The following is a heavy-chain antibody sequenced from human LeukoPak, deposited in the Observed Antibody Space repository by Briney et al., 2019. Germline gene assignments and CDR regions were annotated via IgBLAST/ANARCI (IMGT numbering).Heavy chain of an antibody. CDR1: GFTFSSYG. J-gene: IGHJ5*02. Sequence: PGGSLRLSCAACGFTFSSYGMHWVRQAPGKGLEWVAFIRYDGSNKYYADSVKGRFTISRDNSKNTLYLQMNSLRAEDTAVYYCGRRHCSSTSCYMDWFDPWGQGTLVTVSS. CDR3: GRRHCSSTSCYMDWFDP. D-gene: IGHD2-2*02. V-gene: IGHV3-30*02. CDR2: IRYDGSNK.